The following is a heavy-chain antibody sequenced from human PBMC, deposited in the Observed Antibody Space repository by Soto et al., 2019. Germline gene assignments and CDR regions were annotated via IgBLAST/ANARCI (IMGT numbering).Heavy chain of an antibody. J-gene: IGHJ3*02. Sequence: GGSLRLSCAASGFTFSSYSMNWVRQAPGKGLEWVSSISSSSSYIYYADSVKGRFTISRDNAKNSLYLQRNSLRAEDTAVYYCARGGVLRSDAFDIWGQGTMVTVSS. CDR1: GFTFSSYS. D-gene: IGHD3-10*01. CDR2: ISSSSSYI. CDR3: ARGGVLRSDAFDI. V-gene: IGHV3-21*01.